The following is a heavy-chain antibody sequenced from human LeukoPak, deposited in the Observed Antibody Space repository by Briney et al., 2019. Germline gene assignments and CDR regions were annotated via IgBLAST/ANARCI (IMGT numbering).Heavy chain of an antibody. CDR1: GYTFTSYG. V-gene: IGHV1-18*01. Sequence: GASVKVSCKASGYTFTSYGISWVRQAPGQGLEWMGWISAYNGNTNYAQKLQGRVTMTTDTSTSTAYMELRSLRSDDTAVYYCARDLISAARYGSGSYFVYWGQGTLVTVSS. CDR3: ARDLISAARYGSGSYFVY. CDR2: ISAYNGNT. D-gene: IGHD3-10*01. J-gene: IGHJ4*02.